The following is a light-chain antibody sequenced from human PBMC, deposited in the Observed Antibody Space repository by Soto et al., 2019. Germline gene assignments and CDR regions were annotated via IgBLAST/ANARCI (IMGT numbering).Light chain of an antibody. CDR3: QHYNSYSEA. Sequence: IQLTQSPSSLSASVGDRVTVTCRASQDINKFLAWFQQKPGKAPNLLIFSASTLQSAVPSRFSGSGSGTEFTLTISSLQPDDFATYYCQHYNSYSEAFGQGTKVDIK. CDR2: SAS. J-gene: IGKJ1*01. V-gene: IGKV1-16*01. CDR1: QDINKF.